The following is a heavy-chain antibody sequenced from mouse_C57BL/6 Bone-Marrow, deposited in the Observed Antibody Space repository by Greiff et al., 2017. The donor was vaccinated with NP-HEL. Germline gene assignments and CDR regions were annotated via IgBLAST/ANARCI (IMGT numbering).Heavy chain of an antibody. CDR1: GYTFTSYG. J-gene: IGHJ3*01. CDR3: ARKPYAQGAWFAY. D-gene: IGHD2-10*02. V-gene: IGHV1-81*01. CDR2: IYPRSGNT. Sequence: VKLQESGAELARPGASVKLSCKASGYTFTSYGISWVKQRTGQGLEWIGEIYPRSGNTYYNEKFKGKATLTADKSSSTAYMELRSLTSEDSAVYFCARKPYAQGAWFAYWGQGTLVTVSA.